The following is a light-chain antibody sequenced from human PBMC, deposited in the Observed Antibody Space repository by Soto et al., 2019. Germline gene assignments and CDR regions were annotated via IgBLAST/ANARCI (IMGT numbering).Light chain of an antibody. CDR1: QNVQRKS. CDR2: GTT. J-gene: IGKJ2*01. V-gene: IGKV3-20*01. Sequence: EIVLPQSPGTLSLSPGERATLSCRASQNVQRKSLNWYQQKPGQAPRLLIYGTTNRATGIPDRISGSGSGTDFTLIISRLEPEDFAVYYCHQFGGSPQTFGQGTKLEIK. CDR3: HQFGGSPQT.